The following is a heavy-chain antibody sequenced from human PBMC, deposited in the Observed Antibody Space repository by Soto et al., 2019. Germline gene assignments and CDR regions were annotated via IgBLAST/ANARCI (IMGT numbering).Heavy chain of an antibody. CDR3: VYGMDV. V-gene: IGHV1-69*13. J-gene: IGHJ6*02. Sequence: ASVKVSCKASGGTFIIHAISWVRQAPGQGLEWMGGIVPIFGTANYAQKFQGRVTITADESTSTAYMELSSLRSEDTAVYYCVYGMDVWGQGTTVTVSS. CDR2: IVPIFGTA. CDR1: GGTFIIHA.